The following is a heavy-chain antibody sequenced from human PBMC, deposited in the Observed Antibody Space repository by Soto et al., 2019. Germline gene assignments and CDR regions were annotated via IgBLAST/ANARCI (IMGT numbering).Heavy chain of an antibody. CDR2: ISDTGGAT. CDR3: AKLVVIRSPADS. J-gene: IGHJ4*02. D-gene: IGHD3-22*01. V-gene: IGHV3-23*01. CDR1: GFTFSSCA. Sequence: GGSLRLSCAASGFTFSSCAMTWVRRAPGKGLEWVSTISDTGGATYYADSVKGRFPISRDSSKNTLYLQMNSLRAEDTAVYYCAKLVVIRSPADSWGQGPLVTVSS.